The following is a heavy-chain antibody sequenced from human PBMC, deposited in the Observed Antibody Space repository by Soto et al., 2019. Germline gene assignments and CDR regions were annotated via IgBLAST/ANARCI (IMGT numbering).Heavy chain of an antibody. V-gene: IGHV4-59*08. Sequence: PSETLSLTCTVSGGSISSYYWSWIRQPPGKGLEWIGYIYYSGSTNYNPSLKSRVTISVDTSKNQFSLKLSSVTAADTAVYYCARVGHYYDSSGYYYGVYYYYYYGMDVWGQGTTVTVSS. J-gene: IGHJ6*02. CDR1: GGSISSYY. D-gene: IGHD3-22*01. CDR2: IYYSGST. CDR3: ARVGHYYDSSGYYYGVYYYYYYGMDV.